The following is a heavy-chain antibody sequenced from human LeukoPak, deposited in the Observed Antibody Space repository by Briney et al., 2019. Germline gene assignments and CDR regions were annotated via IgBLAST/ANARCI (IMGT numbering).Heavy chain of an antibody. CDR2: IYYSGST. V-gene: IGHV4-39*01. Sequence: SETLSLTCTVSGGSISSSSYYWGWIRQPPGKGLEWIGSIYYSGSTYYNPSLKSRVTISVDTSKNQFSLKLGSVTAADTAVYYCARVPTYYDFWSGYYYFDYWGQGTLVTVSS. D-gene: IGHD3-3*01. J-gene: IGHJ4*02. CDR1: GGSISSSSYY. CDR3: ARVPTYYDFWSGYYYFDY.